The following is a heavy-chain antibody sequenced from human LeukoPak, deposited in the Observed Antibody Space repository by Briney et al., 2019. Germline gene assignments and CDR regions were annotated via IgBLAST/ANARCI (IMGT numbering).Heavy chain of an antibody. CDR1: GFTFSSYS. D-gene: IGHD2-2*01. CDR2: IKQDGSEK. V-gene: IGHV3-7*01. CDR3: ARSGDCSSTSCYVLFDY. Sequence: TGGSLRLSCAASGFTFSSYSMSWVRQAPGKGLEWVANIKQDGSEKYYVDSVKGRFTISRDNAKNSLYLQMNSLRAEDTAVYYCARSGDCSSTSCYVLFDYWGQGTLVTVSS. J-gene: IGHJ4*02.